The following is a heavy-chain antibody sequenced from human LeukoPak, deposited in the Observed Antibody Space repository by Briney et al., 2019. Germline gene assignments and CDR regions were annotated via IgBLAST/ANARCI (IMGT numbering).Heavy chain of an antibody. CDR3: AKSATVTTQQRGYFDY. V-gene: IGHV3-30*18. CDR2: ISYDGSNK. D-gene: IGHD4-11*01. Sequence: PGRSLRLSCAASGFTFNSYGMDWVRQAPGKGLEWVAVISYDGSNKYFADSMKGRFTISRDNLKNTLYLQMNSLRAEDTAVYYCAKSATVTTQQRGYFDYWGQGTLVTVSS. CDR1: GFTFNSYG. J-gene: IGHJ4*02.